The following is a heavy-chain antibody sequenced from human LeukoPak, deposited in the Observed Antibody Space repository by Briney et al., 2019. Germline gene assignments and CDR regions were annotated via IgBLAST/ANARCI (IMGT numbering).Heavy chain of an antibody. J-gene: IGHJ5*02. CDR3: ARAPQRIPAALNWFDP. CDR1: GYTFTSYY. V-gene: IGHV1-18*04. CDR2: ISAYNGNT. D-gene: IGHD2-2*01. Sequence: ASVKVSCKASGYTFTSYYMHWVRQAPGQGLEWMGWISAYNGNTNYAQKLQGRVTMTTDTSTSTAYMELRSLRSDDTAVYYCARAPQRIPAALNWFDPWGQGTLVTVSS.